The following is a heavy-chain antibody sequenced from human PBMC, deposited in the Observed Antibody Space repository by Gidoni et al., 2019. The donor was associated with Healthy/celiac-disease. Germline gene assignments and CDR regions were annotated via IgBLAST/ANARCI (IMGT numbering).Heavy chain of an antibody. J-gene: IGHJ4*02. Sequence: EVQLVESGGGLVQPGRSLRLSCAASGFTFDDYAMPWVRQAPGKGLEWVSGISWNSGSIGYADSVKGRFTISRDNAKNSLYLQMNSLRAEDTALYYCAKDIYSSSSRVLDYWGQGTLVTVSS. V-gene: IGHV3-9*01. CDR2: ISWNSGSI. D-gene: IGHD6-6*01. CDR3: AKDIYSSSSRVLDY. CDR1: GFTFDDYA.